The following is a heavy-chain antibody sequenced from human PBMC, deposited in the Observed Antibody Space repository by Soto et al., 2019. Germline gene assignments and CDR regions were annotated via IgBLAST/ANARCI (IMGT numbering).Heavy chain of an antibody. CDR3: ARAIRNDPLSDY. Sequence: GPSVKVSCKASGYTFTSYGISWVRQAPGQGLEWMGWISAYNGNTNYAQKLQGRVTMTTDTSTSTAYMELRSLRSDDTAAYYCARAIRNDPLSDYWGQGTLVTVSS. D-gene: IGHD1-1*01. CDR2: ISAYNGNT. V-gene: IGHV1-18*01. CDR1: GYTFTSYG. J-gene: IGHJ4*02.